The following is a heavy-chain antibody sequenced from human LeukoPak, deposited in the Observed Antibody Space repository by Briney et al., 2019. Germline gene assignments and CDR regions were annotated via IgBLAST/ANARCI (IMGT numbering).Heavy chain of an antibody. CDR3: ARAGYNWNDRYFQH. J-gene: IGHJ1*01. V-gene: IGHV1-2*02. Sequence: ASVKVSCKASGYTFTGYYMHWVRQAPGQGLEWMGWINPNSGGTDYAQKFQGRVTMTRDTSISTAYMELSRLRSDDTAVYYCARAGYNWNDRYFQHWGQGTLVTVSS. CDR2: INPNSGGT. CDR1: GYTFTGYY. D-gene: IGHD1-20*01.